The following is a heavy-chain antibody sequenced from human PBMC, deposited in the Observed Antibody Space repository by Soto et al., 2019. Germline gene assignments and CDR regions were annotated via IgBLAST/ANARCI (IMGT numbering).Heavy chain of an antibody. D-gene: IGHD3-10*01. J-gene: IGHJ6*02. CDR3: ARDLTGAANRYYSYVMNV. V-gene: IGHV1-69*13. CDR2: ITPIFGTE. CDR1: GGTFSSYA. Sequence: SVKVSCKASGGTFSSYAISWVRQAPGQGLEWMGGITPIFGTENYAQKFQGRVTITADESTSTAYMELSSLRSEDTAVYYCARDLTGAANRYYSYVMNVSGQGTMVTVFS.